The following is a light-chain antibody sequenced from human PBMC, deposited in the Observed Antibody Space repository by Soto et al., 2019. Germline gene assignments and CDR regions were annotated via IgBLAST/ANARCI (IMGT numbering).Light chain of an antibody. Sequence: DIQMTQSPSSLSASVGDRVTITCRASQSISSYLNWYQQKPGKAPKLLIYAASSLQSGVPSRFSGSGSGTDFNLAISSLQPEDFANYYCQQSYSTPGITFGQGTRLEIK. J-gene: IGKJ5*01. CDR3: QQSYSTPGIT. V-gene: IGKV1-39*01. CDR1: QSISSY. CDR2: AAS.